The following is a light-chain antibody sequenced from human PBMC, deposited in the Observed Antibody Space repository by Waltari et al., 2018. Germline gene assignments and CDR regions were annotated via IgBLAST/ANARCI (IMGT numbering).Light chain of an antibody. CDR1: QGVRRN. V-gene: IGKV3-11*01. Sequence: IVLTQSPATLSLSPGERATLSCSASQGVRRNLAWYQQRPGQATRLLFYAASNRATGVPPRFSASGSGTDFTLTISSLVPEDFALYYCYTSRTFGQGTKLEIK. CDR3: YTSRT. CDR2: AAS. J-gene: IGKJ2*02.